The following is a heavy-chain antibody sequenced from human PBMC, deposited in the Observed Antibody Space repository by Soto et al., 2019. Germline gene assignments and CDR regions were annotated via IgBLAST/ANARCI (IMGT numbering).Heavy chain of an antibody. CDR1: GLSFSGYY. CDR2: INHSGST. Sequence: SETLSLTCAVYGLSFSGYYWSWIRQPPGKGLEWIGEINHSGSTNYNPSLKSRVTISVDTSLNQFSLKLSSVTAAVIAVYYCAMQKMAAAGHPTIDYWGQGTLVTVSS. J-gene: IGHJ4*02. D-gene: IGHD6-13*01. V-gene: IGHV4-34*01. CDR3: AMQKMAAAGHPTIDY.